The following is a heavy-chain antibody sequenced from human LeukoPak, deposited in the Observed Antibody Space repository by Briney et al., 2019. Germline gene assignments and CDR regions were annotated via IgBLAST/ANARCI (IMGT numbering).Heavy chain of an antibody. CDR2: IHSSGSPI. J-gene: IGHJ4*02. CDR3: AGTNSGTYRRGY. V-gene: IGHV3-48*03. D-gene: IGHD1-26*01. CDR1: GFTFSSYE. Sequence: GGSLRLSCAASGFTFSSYEMNWVRQAPGKGLEWVSYIHSSGSPIYYADSVEGRFTISRDNAKNSLYLQMNSLRAEDTAVYYCAGTNSGTYRRGYWGQGTLVTVSS.